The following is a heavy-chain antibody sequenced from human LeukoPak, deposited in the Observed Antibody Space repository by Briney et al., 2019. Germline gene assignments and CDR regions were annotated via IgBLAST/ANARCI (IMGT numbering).Heavy chain of an antibody. J-gene: IGHJ4*02. CDR2: VYYSGRT. CDR1: GGSVSSDSYY. D-gene: IGHD3-3*01. CDR3: ARGRITIFGVLGYYFDY. Sequence: KPSETLSLTCTVSGGSVSSDSYYWHWIRKSPGKGLEWVGFVYYSGRTKYNPSLKSRVTISVDTSKNQFSLKLSSVTAADTAVYYCARGRITIFGVLGYYFDYWGQGTLVTVSS. V-gene: IGHV4-61*01.